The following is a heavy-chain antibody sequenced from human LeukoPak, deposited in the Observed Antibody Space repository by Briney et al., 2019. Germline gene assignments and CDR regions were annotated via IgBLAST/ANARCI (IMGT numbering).Heavy chain of an antibody. CDR2: ISGSGGST. D-gene: IGHD3-10*01. Sequence: PGGSLRLSCAASGFTFSSYAMSWGRQAPGKGLEWVSAISGSGGSTYYADSVKGRSAISTANSKNTLYLQMNSLRAEDTAVYYCAKDLSRITMVRGHFDYWGQGTLVTVSS. CDR1: GFTFSSYA. V-gene: IGHV3-23*01. CDR3: AKDLSRITMVRGHFDY. J-gene: IGHJ4*02.